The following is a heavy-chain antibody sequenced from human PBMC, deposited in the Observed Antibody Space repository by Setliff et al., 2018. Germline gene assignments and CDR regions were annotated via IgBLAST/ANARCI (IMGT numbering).Heavy chain of an antibody. Sequence: GGSLRLSCAASGFTFISYAMHWVRQAPGKGLEYVSAISSNGGRMSYANSVKGRFIISRDISKNTLYLQMGSLRAEDTAVYYCAKGGNWDDQHYVYDIWGQGTMVTVSS. V-gene: IGHV3-64*01. D-gene: IGHD1-20*01. CDR1: GFTFISYA. J-gene: IGHJ3*02. CDR3: AKGGNWDDQHYVYDI. CDR2: ISSNGGRM.